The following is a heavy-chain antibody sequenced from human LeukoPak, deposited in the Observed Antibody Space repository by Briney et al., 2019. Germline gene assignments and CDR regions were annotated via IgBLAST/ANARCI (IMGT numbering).Heavy chain of an antibody. Sequence: KSSETLSLTCAVYGGSFSGYYWSWIRQPPGKGLEWIGEINHSGSTNYNPSLKSRVTISVDTSKNQFSLKLSSVTAADTAVYYCARVRSSGWYGLTYFDYWGQGTLVTVSS. CDR2: INHSGST. J-gene: IGHJ4*02. V-gene: IGHV4-34*01. CDR3: ARVRSSGWYGLTYFDY. D-gene: IGHD6-19*01. CDR1: GGSFSGYY.